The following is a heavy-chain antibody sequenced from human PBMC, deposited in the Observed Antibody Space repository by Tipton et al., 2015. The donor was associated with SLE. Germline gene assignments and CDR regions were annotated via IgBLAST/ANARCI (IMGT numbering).Heavy chain of an antibody. Sequence: SLRLSCAASGFTFSSYVMHWVRQAPGKGLEWVAVTSYDGSNKYHADSVKGRFTISRDNSKNTLYPQMNSLRAEDTAVYYCASELSPYYGMDVWGQGTTVTVSS. J-gene: IGHJ6*02. CDR3: ASELSPYYGMDV. V-gene: IGHV3-30*04. D-gene: IGHD2-2*01. CDR1: GFTFSSYV. CDR2: TSYDGSNK.